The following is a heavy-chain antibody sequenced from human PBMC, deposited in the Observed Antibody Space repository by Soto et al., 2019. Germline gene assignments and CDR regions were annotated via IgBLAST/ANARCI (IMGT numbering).Heavy chain of an antibody. J-gene: IGHJ6*03. Sequence: PSETLSLTYTVSGGSISSSSYYWGWIRQPPGKGLEWIGSIYYSGSTYYNPSLKSRVTISVDTSKNQFSLKLSSVTAADTAVYYCARAFPDLEWSPPVTMDVWGKGTTVTVSS. D-gene: IGHD3-3*01. CDR2: IYYSGST. CDR1: GGSISSSSYY. CDR3: ARAFPDLEWSPPVTMDV. V-gene: IGHV4-39*01.